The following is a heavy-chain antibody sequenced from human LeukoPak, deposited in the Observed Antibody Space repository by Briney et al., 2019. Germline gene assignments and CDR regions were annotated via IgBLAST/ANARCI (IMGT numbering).Heavy chain of an antibody. CDR3: ARRVAYNYAFDF. CDR1: GYRFTSYW. V-gene: IGHV5-51*01. J-gene: IGHJ4*02. CDR2: IYPGGSDT. D-gene: IGHD5-18*01. Sequence: GESPKISCEGSGYRFTSYWIAWVRQMPGKGLEWMGIIYPGGSDTRYSPSFQGQVTISADKSISTAYLQWSSLKASDTAMYYCARRVAYNYAFDFWGQGTLVTVSS.